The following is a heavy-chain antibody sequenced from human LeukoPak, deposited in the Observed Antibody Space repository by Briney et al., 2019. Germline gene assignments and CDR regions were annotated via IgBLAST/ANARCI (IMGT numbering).Heavy chain of an antibody. CDR2: ISSSSSYI. Sequence: PGGSLRLSCAASGFTFSSYSMNWVRQAPGKGLEWVSSISSSSSYIYYADSVKGRLTISRDNAKNSLYLQMNSLRAEDTAVYYCARRGFQSSGPPSELYYYYYMDVWGKGTTVTVSS. CDR3: ARRGFQSSGPPSELYYYYYMDV. V-gene: IGHV3-21*01. D-gene: IGHD6-19*01. J-gene: IGHJ6*03. CDR1: GFTFSSYS.